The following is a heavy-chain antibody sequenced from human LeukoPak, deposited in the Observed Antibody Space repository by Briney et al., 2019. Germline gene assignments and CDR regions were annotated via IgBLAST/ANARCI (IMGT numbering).Heavy chain of an antibody. Sequence: ASVKVSCKASGYTFTSYGISWVRQAPGQGLEWMGWISTYNGNTNYAQKLQGRVTMTTDTSTSTAYMDLRSLRSDDPAVYYCARDLHRGVVQGVPHYYDYMDVWGKGTTVTISS. V-gene: IGHV1-18*01. CDR3: ARDLHRGVVQGVPHYYDYMDV. D-gene: IGHD3-10*01. CDR1: GYTFTSYG. CDR2: ISTYNGNT. J-gene: IGHJ6*03.